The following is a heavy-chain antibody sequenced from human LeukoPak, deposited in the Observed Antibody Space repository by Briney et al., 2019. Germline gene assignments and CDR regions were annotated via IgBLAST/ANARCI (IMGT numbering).Heavy chain of an antibody. CDR1: GFTFRSYA. CDR3: ARDSGYSYADDY. D-gene: IGHD5-18*01. J-gene: IGHJ4*02. Sequence: PGGSLRLSCAASGFTFRSYAVRWVRQAPGKGLEWVSYITYNIGTIFYADSVKGRFTISRDNDKESLYLQMSSLRDEDTAVYYCARDSGYSYADDYWGQGTLVTVSS. V-gene: IGHV3-48*02. CDR2: ITYNIGTI.